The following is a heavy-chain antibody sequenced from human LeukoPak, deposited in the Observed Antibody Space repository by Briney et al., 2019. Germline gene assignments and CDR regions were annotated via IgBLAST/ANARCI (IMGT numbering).Heavy chain of an antibody. V-gene: IGHV1-18*01. D-gene: IGHD2-2*02. CDR3: ARPSFHCSSTSCYTGYGMDV. J-gene: IGHJ6*02. CDR1: GYTFTRYS. Sequence: GASVKVSCKASGYTFTRYSISWVRQAPGQGLEWMGWISAYNGNTNYAQKLQGRVTMTTDTSTSTAYMELRSLRSDDTAVYYCARPSFHCSSTSCYTGYGMDVWGQGTTVTVSS. CDR2: ISAYNGNT.